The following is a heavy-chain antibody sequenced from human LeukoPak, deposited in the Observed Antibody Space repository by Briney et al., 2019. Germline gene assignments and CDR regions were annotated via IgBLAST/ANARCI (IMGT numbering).Heavy chain of an antibody. J-gene: IGHJ4*02. V-gene: IGHV3-33*01. Sequence: PGRSLRLSCAASGFVFNIYDLHWVRQAPGKGLEWVALIRHDGSSKYYADSVKGRFAISRDNSKNTLYLQMNNLRADDTAVYYCARKSSYCSGDCFGYWGQGTLVTVSS. CDR1: GFVFNIYD. CDR2: IRHDGSSK. CDR3: ARKSSYCSGDCFGY. D-gene: IGHD2-15*01.